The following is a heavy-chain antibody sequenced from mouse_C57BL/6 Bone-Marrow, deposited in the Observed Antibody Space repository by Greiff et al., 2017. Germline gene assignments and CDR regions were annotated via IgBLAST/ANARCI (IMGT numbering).Heavy chain of an antibody. CDR1: GYAFSSYW. D-gene: IGHD2-4*01. CDR3: ARGYDYDGGGYYFDY. Sequence: QVHVKQSGAELVKPGASVKISCKASGYAFSSYWMNWVKQRPGKGLAWIGQIYPGDGDPNYNGTFKGKDTLTAAKSSSTAYMQLSSLTSEDAAVYFCARGYDYDGGGYYFDYWGQGTTLTVSS. V-gene: IGHV1-80*01. CDR2: IYPGDGDP. J-gene: IGHJ2*01.